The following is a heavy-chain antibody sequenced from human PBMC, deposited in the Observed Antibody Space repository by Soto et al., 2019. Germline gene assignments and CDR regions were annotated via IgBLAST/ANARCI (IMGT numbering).Heavy chain of an antibody. D-gene: IGHD3-22*01. J-gene: IGHJ2*01. Sequence: QVQLQESGPGLVKPSETLSLTCTVSGGSISSYYWSWIRQPAGKGLEWIGRIYTSGSTNYNPSLKSRVTMSVDTSKNQFSLKLSSVTAADTAVYYCARSEGIYDSSGSDYGYFDLWGRGTLVTVSS. CDR2: IYTSGST. CDR3: ARSEGIYDSSGSDYGYFDL. V-gene: IGHV4-4*07. CDR1: GGSISSYY.